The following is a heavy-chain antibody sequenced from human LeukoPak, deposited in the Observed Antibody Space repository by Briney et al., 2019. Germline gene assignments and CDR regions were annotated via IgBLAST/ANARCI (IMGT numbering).Heavy chain of an antibody. CDR2: IIPIFGTA. V-gene: IGHV1-69*13. J-gene: IGHJ4*02. D-gene: IGHD3-10*01. CDR1: GGTFSSYA. CDR3: ARDPPNYYGSGSYFNDNY. Sequence: PSASVKVSCKASGGTFSSYAISWVRQAPGQGLEWMGGIIPIFGTANYAQKFQGRVTITADESTSTAYKELSSLRSEDTAVYYCARDPPNYYGSGSYFNDNYWGQGTLVTVSS.